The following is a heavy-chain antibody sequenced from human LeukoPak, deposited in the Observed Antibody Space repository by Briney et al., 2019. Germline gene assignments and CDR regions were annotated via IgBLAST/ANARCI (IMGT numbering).Heavy chain of an antibody. Sequence: GGSLRLSCAASGFTFSNYELNWVRQAPGKGLEWVSYISSSGSIIYYADSVKGRFTISRDDAKNSLYLQMNSLRAEDTAVYYCARDVYDSSGYYAIDYWGQGTLVTVSS. V-gene: IGHV3-48*03. CDR1: GFTFSNYE. D-gene: IGHD3-22*01. CDR2: ISSSGSII. J-gene: IGHJ4*02. CDR3: ARDVYDSSGYYAIDY.